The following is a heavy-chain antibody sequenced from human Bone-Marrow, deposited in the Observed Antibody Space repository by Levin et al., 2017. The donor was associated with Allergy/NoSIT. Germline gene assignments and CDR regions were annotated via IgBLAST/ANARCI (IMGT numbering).Heavy chain of an antibody. D-gene: IGHD5-12*01. CDR2: IFHTGST. CDR3: ARLGGVATSGAIDH. CDR1: GSSIRSGYY. J-gene: IGHJ4*02. Sequence: SETLSLNCNVSGSSIRSGYYWGWIRQPPGEGLQWIGSIFHTGSTDYSTSLKSRVTISVDTFRNHFSLMLTSVTAADTAVYFCARLGGVATSGAIDHWGQGILVTVSS. V-gene: IGHV4-38-2*02.